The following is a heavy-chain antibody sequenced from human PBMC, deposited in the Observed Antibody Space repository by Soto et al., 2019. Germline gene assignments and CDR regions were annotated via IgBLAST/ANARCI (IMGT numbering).Heavy chain of an antibody. V-gene: IGHV4-4*07. J-gene: IGHJ4*02. D-gene: IGHD6-19*01. CDR1: GGSISSHY. CDR2: IYLSGNT. Sequence: QVQLQESGPGLVKPSETLSLTCTVSGGSISSHYWSWIRQPAGKGLEWIGRIYLSGNTKINPALKKRVTMSVDASKNQFSLNLKSVTAADTAVYYWAKDLKPDNSGWYFALSGGQGTPVTVSS. CDR3: AKDLKPDNSGWYFALS.